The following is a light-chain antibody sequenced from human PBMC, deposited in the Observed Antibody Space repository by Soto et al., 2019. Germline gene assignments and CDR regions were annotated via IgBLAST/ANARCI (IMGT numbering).Light chain of an antibody. CDR1: SSDVGGNKY. CDR2: DVS. CDR3: SAFTGTTYV. Sequence: QSALTQPASVSGSPGQSITISCTGTSSDVGGNKYVSWYQHYPGKAPKLMICDVSNRPSGVSNRFSGSKSGNTASLTISGPQAEDEADYYCSAFTGTTYVFVTGTKVTVL. J-gene: IGLJ1*01. V-gene: IGLV2-14*03.